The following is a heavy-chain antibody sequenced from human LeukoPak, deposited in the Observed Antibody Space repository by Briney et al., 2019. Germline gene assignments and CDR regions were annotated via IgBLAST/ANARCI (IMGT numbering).Heavy chain of an antibody. V-gene: IGHV4-31*03. CDR1: GGSISSGGYY. Sequence: TLSLTFTVSGGSISSGGYYWSWIRQHPGKGLQWIGYIYHSGSTYYNPSLKGRVTISVDTSKNQFSLRVNSVTAADTAVYFCARDDTVISVFDIWGQGTMVTVSS. J-gene: IGHJ3*02. CDR3: ARDDTVISVFDI. D-gene: IGHD5-18*01. CDR2: IYHSGST.